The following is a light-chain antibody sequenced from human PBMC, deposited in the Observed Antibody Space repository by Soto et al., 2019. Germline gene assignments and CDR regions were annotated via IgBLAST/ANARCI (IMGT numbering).Light chain of an antibody. CDR2: DAS. CDR1: QSINNW. Sequence: DIQMTQSPSTLSSSLGDRFTITCRASQSINNWLAWYQQKVGEAPKLLIYDASNLESGVPSRFSGSGSGTEFTLTISSLQPDDFASYYCQQYDSFWTFGQGTKVDI. V-gene: IGKV1-5*01. J-gene: IGKJ1*01. CDR3: QQYDSFWT.